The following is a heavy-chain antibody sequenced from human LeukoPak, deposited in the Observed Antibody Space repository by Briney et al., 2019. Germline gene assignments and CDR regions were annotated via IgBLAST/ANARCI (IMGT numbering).Heavy chain of an antibody. CDR1: GFTFSGYW. CDR3: ARERGFLGGQKRFDY. D-gene: IGHD3-3*01. J-gene: IGHJ4*02. Sequence: GGSLRLSCAASGFTFSGYWMAWVRQAPGKGLEWVANIKHDGSEKYYVDSVKGRFTISRDNAKNSLYLQMNSLRAEDTSVYYCARERGFLGGQKRFDYWGQGTLVTVSS. CDR2: IKHDGSEK. V-gene: IGHV3-7*01.